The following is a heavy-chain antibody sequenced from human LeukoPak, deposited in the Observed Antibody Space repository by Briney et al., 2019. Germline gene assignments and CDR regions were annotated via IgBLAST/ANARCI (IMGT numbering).Heavy chain of an antibody. CDR3: TTDSYYGFWSGYFVSY. J-gene: IGHJ4*02. CDR1: GFTLCNAW. CDR2: IKIKTDGGTK. V-gene: IGHV3-15*05. D-gene: IGHD3-3*01. Sequence: NPGGSLRLSSAASGFTLCNAWMNCGRQGPGERLEWGGRIKIKTDGGTKNYAARVQGTFTISRDNSKNTVYLKMNSLKTEDTAVYYGTTDSYYGFWSGYFVSYWGQGTLVTVSS.